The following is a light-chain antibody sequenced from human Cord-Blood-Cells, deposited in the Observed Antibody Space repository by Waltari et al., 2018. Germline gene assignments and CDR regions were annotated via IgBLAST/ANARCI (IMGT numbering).Light chain of an antibody. CDR2: RNN. J-gene: IGLJ3*02. CDR1: SSNIGSNY. CDR3: AAWDDSLSGPM. Sequence: QSVLTQPPSASGTPGQRVTISCSGSSSNIGSNYVYWYQQLPGTAPNLLLYRNNQRPSGGPDRISGSKSGTSASRAISGLRSEDEADYYCAAWDDSLSGPMFGGGTKLTVL. V-gene: IGLV1-47*01.